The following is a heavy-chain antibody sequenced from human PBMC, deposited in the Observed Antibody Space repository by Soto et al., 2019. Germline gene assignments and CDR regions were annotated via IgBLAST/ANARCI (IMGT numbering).Heavy chain of an antibody. CDR3: ARGEDYGDYVDY. J-gene: IGHJ4*02. CDR1: GGSISSYY. D-gene: IGHD4-17*01. CDR2: IYYSGST. V-gene: IGHV4-59*01. Sequence: SETLSLTCTVSGGSISSYYWSWIRQPPGKGLEWIGYIYYSGSTNYNPSLKSRDTISVDTSKNQFSLKLSSVTAADTAVYYCARGEDYGDYVDYWGQGTLVTVS.